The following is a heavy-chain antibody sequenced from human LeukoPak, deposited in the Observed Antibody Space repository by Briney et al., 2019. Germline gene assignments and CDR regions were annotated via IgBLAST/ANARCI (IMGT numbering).Heavy chain of an antibody. CDR3: ASIAARLIFDYYHYMDV. Sequence: PSETLSLTCTVSGGSISSSSYYWGWIRQPPGKGLEWIGSIYYSGSTYYNPSLKSRVTISVDTSKNQFSLKLSSVTAADTAVYYCASIAARLIFDYYHYMDVWGKGTTVTVSS. J-gene: IGHJ6*03. V-gene: IGHV4-39*01. CDR1: GGSISSSSYY. D-gene: IGHD6-6*01. CDR2: IYYSGST.